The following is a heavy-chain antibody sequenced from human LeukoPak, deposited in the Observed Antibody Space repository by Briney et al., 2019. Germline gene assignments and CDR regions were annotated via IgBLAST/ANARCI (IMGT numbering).Heavy chain of an antibody. CDR2: INHSGST. CDR3: ARGGLRRWY. CDR1: GGSFSGYY. V-gene: IGHV4-34*01. J-gene: IGHJ4*02. D-gene: IGHD5-12*01. Sequence: SETLSLTRAVYGGSFSGYYWSWIRQPPGKGLEWIGEINHSGSTNYNPSLKSRVTISVDKSKNQFSLKLSSVTAADTAVYYCARGGLRRWYWGQGTLVTVSS.